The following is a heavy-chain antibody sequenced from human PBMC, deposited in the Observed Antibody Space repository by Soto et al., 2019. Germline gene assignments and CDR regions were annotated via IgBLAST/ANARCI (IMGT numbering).Heavy chain of an antibody. D-gene: IGHD3-22*01. CDR2: INSDGSST. V-gene: IGHV3-74*01. Sequence: EVQLVESGGGLVQPGGSLRLSCAASGFTFSSYWMHWVRQAPGKGLVWVSRINSDGSSTSYADSVKGRFTISRDNAKNTLYLQMNSLRAEDTAVYYCARGAGGDYYDSSGHGDFDYWGQGTLVTVSS. CDR3: ARGAGGDYYDSSGHGDFDY. J-gene: IGHJ4*02. CDR1: GFTFSSYW.